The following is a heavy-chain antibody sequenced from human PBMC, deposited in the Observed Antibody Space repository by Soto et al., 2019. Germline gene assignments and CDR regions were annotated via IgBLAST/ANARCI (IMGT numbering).Heavy chain of an antibody. Sequence: PGGSLRLSCASSGFTFISYAMSWVRQAPGKGLEWVSAISGSGGSTYYADSVKGRFTISRDNSKNTLYLQMNSLRAEDTAVYYCAKVREAYYYDSSGYYVDWGQGTLVTVSS. CDR3: AKVREAYYYDSSGYYVD. CDR2: ISGSGGST. V-gene: IGHV3-23*01. CDR1: GFTFISYA. D-gene: IGHD3-22*01. J-gene: IGHJ4*02.